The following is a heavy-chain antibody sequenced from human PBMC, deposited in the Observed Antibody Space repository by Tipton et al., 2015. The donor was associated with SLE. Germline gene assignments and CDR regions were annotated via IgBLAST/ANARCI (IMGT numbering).Heavy chain of an antibody. D-gene: IGHD3-10*01. CDR3: ARGLRFGELPLNYYYMDV. CDR2: IYYSGST. CDR1: GGSISSYY. Sequence: TLSLTCTVSGGSISSYYWSWIRQPPGKGLEWIGYIYYSGSTNYNPSLKSRVTISVDTSKNQFSLKLSSVTAADTAVYYCARGLRFGELPLNYYYMDVWGKGTTVTVSS. V-gene: IGHV4-59*12. J-gene: IGHJ6*03.